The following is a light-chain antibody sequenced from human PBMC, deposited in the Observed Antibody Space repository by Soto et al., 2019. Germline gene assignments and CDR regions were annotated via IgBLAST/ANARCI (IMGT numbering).Light chain of an antibody. J-gene: IGLJ3*02. CDR3: QSYDSSLSGSV. V-gene: IGLV1-40*01. Sequence: QSVLTQPPSVSWVPGQRVTISCTGSSSNIGAGYDIHWYQHLPRAAPKLLIYGDNNRPSGVPDRFSVSKSGTSASLAITGLQAEDEADYYCQSYDSSLSGSVFGGGTKLTVL. CDR1: SSNIGAGYD. CDR2: GDN.